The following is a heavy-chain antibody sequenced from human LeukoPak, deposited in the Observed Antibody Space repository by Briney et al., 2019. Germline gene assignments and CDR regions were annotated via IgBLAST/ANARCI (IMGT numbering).Heavy chain of an antibody. V-gene: IGHV4-59*01. CDR1: GGSISSYY. CDR3: ARDVSGWPPAPHFDY. J-gene: IGHJ4*02. D-gene: IGHD6-19*01. CDR2: IYYSGST. Sequence: PSETLSLTCTVSGGSISSYYWSWIRQPPGKELEWIGYIYYSGSTNYNPSLKSRVTISVDTSKNQFSLKLSSVTAADTAVYYCARDVSGWPPAPHFDYWGQGTLVTVSS.